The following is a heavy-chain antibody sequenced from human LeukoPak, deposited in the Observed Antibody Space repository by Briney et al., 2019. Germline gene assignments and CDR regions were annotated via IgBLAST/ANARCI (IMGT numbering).Heavy chain of an antibody. V-gene: IGHV3-23*01. CDR3: ANLHRITGTTGLVY. J-gene: IGHJ4*02. CDR1: GFTFSSYA. D-gene: IGHD1-20*01. CDR2: ISGSGGST. Sequence: PGGSLRLSCAASGFTFSSYAMSWVRQAPGKGLEWVSAISGSGGSTYYADSVKGRFTISRDNSKNTLYLQMNSLRAEDTAVYYCANLHRITGTTGLVYWGQGTLVTVSS.